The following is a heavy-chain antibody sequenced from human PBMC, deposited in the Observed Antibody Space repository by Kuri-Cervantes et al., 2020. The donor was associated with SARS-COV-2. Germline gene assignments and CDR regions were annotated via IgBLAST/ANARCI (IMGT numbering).Heavy chain of an antibody. J-gene: IGHJ5*02. D-gene: IGHD6-19*01. V-gene: IGHV1-8*01. CDR2: MNPNSGNT. Sequence: ASVKVSCKASDYTFTKYGIGWVRQATGQGLEWMGWMNPNSGNTGYAQKFQGRVTMTRNTSISTAYMELSSLRSEDTAVYYCARGLYSSGGLRGGNWFDPWGQGTLVTVSS. CDR3: ARGLYSSGGLRGGNWFDP. CDR1: DYTFTKYG.